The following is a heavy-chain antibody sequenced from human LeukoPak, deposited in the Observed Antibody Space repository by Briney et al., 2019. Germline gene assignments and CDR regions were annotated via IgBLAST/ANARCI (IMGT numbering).Heavy chain of an antibody. V-gene: IGHV4-61*02. Sequence: SQTLSLTCTVSGGSISSGSYYWSWIRQPAGKGLEWIGRIYTSGSTNYNPSLKSRVTISVDTSKNQFSLKLSSVTVADTAVYYCARGVVEDFWSGYYTLAWFDPWGQGTLVTVSS. CDR3: ARGVVEDFWSGYYTLAWFDP. J-gene: IGHJ5*02. D-gene: IGHD3-3*01. CDR2: IYTSGST. CDR1: GGSISSGSYY.